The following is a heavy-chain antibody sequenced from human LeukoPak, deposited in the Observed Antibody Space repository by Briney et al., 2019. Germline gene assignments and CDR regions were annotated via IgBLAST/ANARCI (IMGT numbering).Heavy chain of an antibody. V-gene: IGHV3-11*05. Sequence: PGGSLRLSCAASGFTCSDYYMGWIRQAPGKGLEWVSYISGSGSDTNYADPVKGRFTISRDNAKNSLYLQMNSLKTEDTAVYYCTTGISGWLETLDYWGQGTLVTVSS. CDR2: ISGSGSDT. CDR3: TTGISGWLETLDY. CDR1: GFTCSDYY. J-gene: IGHJ4*02. D-gene: IGHD6-19*01.